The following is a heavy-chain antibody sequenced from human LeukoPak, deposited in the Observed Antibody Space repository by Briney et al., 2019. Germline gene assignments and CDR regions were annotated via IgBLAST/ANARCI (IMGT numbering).Heavy chain of an antibody. J-gene: IGHJ4*02. CDR3: ARDPRGSSGYDY. Sequence: SETLSLTCTVSGGSISSYYWSWIRQPPGKGLEWIGYIYYSGSTNYNPSLRSRVTISVDTSKNQFSLKLSSVTAADTAVYYCARDPRGSSGYDYWGQGTLVTVSS. V-gene: IGHV4-59*01. D-gene: IGHD3-22*01. CDR2: IYYSGST. CDR1: GGSISSYY.